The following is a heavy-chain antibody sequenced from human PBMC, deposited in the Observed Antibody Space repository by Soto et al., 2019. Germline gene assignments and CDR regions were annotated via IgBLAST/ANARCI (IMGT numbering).Heavy chain of an antibody. J-gene: IGHJ4*02. CDR1: GYTFTGYY. CDR3: ARDEIAAAGNGPGDY. CDR2: INPNSGGT. D-gene: IGHD6-13*01. V-gene: IGHV1-2*04. Sequence: SVKVSCKASGYTFTGYYMHWLRQSPGQGLEWMGWINPNSGGTNYAQKFQGWVTMTRDTSISTAYMELSRLRSDDTAVYYCARDEIAAAGNGPGDYWGQGTLVTVSS.